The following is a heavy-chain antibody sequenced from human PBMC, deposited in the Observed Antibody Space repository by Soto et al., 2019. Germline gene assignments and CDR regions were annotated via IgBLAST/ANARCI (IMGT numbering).Heavy chain of an antibody. J-gene: IGHJ1*01. V-gene: IGHV1-2*02. Sequence: APGKVSCKTSGYTFSAYYVHWARLAPGRGFQWLGWINPSNEITAFSQFFQGRVTMTRDTSTNTVHMELNSLTSDDTAMYYCARDTESNRYNDWGQGTLVTVSS. D-gene: IGHD1-20*01. CDR1: GYTFSAYY. CDR3: ARDTESNRYND. CDR2: INPSNEIT.